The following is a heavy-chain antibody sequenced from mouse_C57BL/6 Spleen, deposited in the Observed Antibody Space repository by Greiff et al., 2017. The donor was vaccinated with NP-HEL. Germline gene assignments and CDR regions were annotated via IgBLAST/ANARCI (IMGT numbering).Heavy chain of an antibody. J-gene: IGHJ3*01. CDR3: ARPYDGYYPWFAY. CDR1: GYTFTSYW. Sequence: QQSCKASGYTFTSYWMHWVKQRPGRGLEWIGRIDPNSGGTKYNEKFKSKATLTVDKPSSTAYMQLSSLTSEDSAVYYCARPYDGYYPWFAYWGQGTLVTVSA. V-gene: IGHV1-72*01. D-gene: IGHD2-3*01. CDR2: IDPNSGGT.